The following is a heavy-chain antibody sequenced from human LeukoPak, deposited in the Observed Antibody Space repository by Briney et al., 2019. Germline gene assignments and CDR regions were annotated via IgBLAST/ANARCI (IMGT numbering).Heavy chain of an antibody. J-gene: IGHJ4*02. D-gene: IGHD5-18*01. CDR2: INGYGSST. V-gene: IGHV3-74*01. CDR3: ARDAPGNTALDY. Sequence: TGGSLRLSCAASGFTFVSYWMQWVRQAPGKGLVWVSRINGYGSSTDFADSVKGRFTISRDNAKNTLYLQMNSLRAEDTAVYYCARDAPGNTALDYWGQGALVTVSS. CDR1: GFTFVSYW.